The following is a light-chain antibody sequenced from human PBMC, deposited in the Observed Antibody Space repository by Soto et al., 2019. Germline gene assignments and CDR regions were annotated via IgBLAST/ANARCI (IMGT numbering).Light chain of an antibody. CDR1: QSISSY. Sequence: DIQMTQSPSSLSASVGDRVTITCRASQSISSYFNWYHQKPGKAPKLLIYAASSLQSGVPSRFSGSGSGTDFTLNISSLQPEDFATYYCQQSYSTTITFGQGTRLEIK. CDR2: AAS. J-gene: IGKJ5*01. V-gene: IGKV1-39*01. CDR3: QQSYSTTIT.